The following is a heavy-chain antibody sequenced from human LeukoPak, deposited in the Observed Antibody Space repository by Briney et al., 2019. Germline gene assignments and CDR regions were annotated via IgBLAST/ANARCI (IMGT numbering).Heavy chain of an antibody. CDR3: ARLSPPYGSGYYYGMDV. J-gene: IGHJ6*02. CDR1: GGSISSSSYY. V-gene: IGHV4-39*01. CDR2: IYYSGST. D-gene: IGHD3-10*01. Sequence: SETLSLTCTVSGGSISSSSYYWGWIRQPPGKGLEWIGSIYYSGSTYYNSSLKSRVTISVDTSKNKFSLKLSSVTAADTAVYYCARLSPPYGSGYYYGMDVWGQGTTVTVSS.